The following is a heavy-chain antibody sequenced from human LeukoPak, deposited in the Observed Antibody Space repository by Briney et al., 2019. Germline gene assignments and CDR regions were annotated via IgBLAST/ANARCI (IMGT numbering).Heavy chain of an antibody. D-gene: IGHD4-17*01. Sequence: GGSLRLSCAASGFTFSNYAMSWVRQAPGKGLEWVSAMSGTGGSTYYADSVKGRFTISRDNSKNTVYLQLNNLRDEDTAVYYCAKDSERYGVLEYWGQGTLVSVSA. V-gene: IGHV3-23*01. CDR3: AKDSERYGVLEY. CDR2: MSGTGGST. J-gene: IGHJ4*02. CDR1: GFTFSNYA.